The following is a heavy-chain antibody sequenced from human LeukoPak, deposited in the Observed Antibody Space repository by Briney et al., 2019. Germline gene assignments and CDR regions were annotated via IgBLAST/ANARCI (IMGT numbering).Heavy chain of an antibody. D-gene: IGHD6-13*01. J-gene: IGHJ4*02. CDR3: ARVVAAAGLTDY. CDR1: GGSISSYY. V-gene: IGHV4-4*07. CDR2: IYASGST. Sequence: SETLSLTCTVSGGSISSYYWSWIRQSAGKGLEWIGRIYASGSTNYNPSLKSRVTMSVDTSKNQFSLKLSSVTAADTAVYYCARVVAAAGLTDYWGQGTLVTVSS.